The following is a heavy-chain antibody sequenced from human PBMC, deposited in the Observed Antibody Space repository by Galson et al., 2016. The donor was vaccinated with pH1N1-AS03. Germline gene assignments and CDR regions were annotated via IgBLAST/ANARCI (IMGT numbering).Heavy chain of an antibody. CDR2: IIPILNTI. CDR1: GGTFSRST. V-gene: IGHV1-69*08. CDR3: CVSVTPSSFTDAFDI. J-gene: IGHJ3*02. D-gene: IGHD5-18*01. Sequence: SVKVSCKASGGTFSRSTISWVRQAPGHGLEWMGRIIPILNTINYAQKLRGRVTMTVDESTSTAYMDLGSLRYEDSAIYYCCVSVTPSSFTDAFDIWGQGTTVTVS.